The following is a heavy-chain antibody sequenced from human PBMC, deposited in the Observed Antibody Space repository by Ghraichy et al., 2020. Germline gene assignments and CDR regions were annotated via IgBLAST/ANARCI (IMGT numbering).Heavy chain of an antibody. CDR2: IYPADFDT. D-gene: IGHD2-21*01. CDR1: GYIFRDYW. V-gene: IGHV5-51*01. CDR3: ARGGVVNGLDV. J-gene: IGHJ6*02. Sequence: GESLNISCQASGYIFRDYWIGWVRQTPGKGLEWMGLIYPADFDTRYSPSFQGQVTISADKSISTAYLHWSSLKASDSAIYYCARGGVVNGLDVWGQGTTVTVSS.